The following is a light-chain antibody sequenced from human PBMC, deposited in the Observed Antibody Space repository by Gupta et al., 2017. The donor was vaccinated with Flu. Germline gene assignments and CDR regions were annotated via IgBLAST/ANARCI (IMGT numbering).Light chain of an antibody. J-gene: IGLJ2*01. V-gene: IGLV3-25*02. Sequence: SYELTQPPSVSVSPGQTARITCSGDALPKPYTYWYQQKTGQAPVLVIHNDSERPSGIPERISGSNSGTTATLIISGVQAEDDADYYCHSADSSGNNVVFGGGTKLTVL. CDR1: ALPKPY. CDR3: HSADSSGNNVV. CDR2: NDS.